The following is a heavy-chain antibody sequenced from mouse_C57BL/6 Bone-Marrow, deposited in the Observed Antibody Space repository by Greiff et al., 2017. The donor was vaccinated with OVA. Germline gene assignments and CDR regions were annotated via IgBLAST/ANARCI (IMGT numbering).Heavy chain of an antibody. CDR2: ISDGGSYT. CDR3: AREGDYYGIPYYFDY. CDR1: GFTFSSYA. D-gene: IGHD1-1*01. Sequence: EVQLVESGGGLVKPGGSLKLSCAASGFTFSSYAMSWVRQTPEKRLEWVAIISDGGSYTYYPDNVKGRFTISRDNAKNNLYLQMSHLKSEDTAMYYCAREGDYYGIPYYFDYWGQGTTLTVSS. J-gene: IGHJ2*01. V-gene: IGHV5-4*01.